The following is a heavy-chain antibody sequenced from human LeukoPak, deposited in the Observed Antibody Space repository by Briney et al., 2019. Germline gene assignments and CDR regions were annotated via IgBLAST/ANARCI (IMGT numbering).Heavy chain of an antibody. J-gene: IGHJ4*02. CDR1: GFTFGDYA. D-gene: IGHD3-22*01. CDR3: SSRHYDSSGYGVYYFDY. V-gene: IGHV3-49*03. Sequence: GGSLRLSCTASGFTFGDYAMSWFRQAPGKGLEWVGFIRSKAYVGTTEYAASVKGRFTISRDDSKSIAYLQMNSLKTEDTAVYYCSSRHYDSSGYGVYYFDYWGQGTLVTVSS. CDR2: IRSKAYVGTT.